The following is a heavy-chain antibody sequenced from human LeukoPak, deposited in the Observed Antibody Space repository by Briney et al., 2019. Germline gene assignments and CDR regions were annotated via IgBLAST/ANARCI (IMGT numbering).Heavy chain of an antibody. J-gene: IGHJ4*02. CDR3: ARDWFHAIDY. CDR1: GFTFSSYG. CDR2: IRYDGSNK. D-gene: IGHD2/OR15-2a*01. Sequence: GGSLRLSCAASGFTFSSYGMHWVRQAPGKGLEWVAFIRYDGSNKYYADSVKGRFTISRDNAKNTLYLQMNSLRAEDTAVYYCARDWFHAIDYWGQGTLVTVSS. V-gene: IGHV3-30*02.